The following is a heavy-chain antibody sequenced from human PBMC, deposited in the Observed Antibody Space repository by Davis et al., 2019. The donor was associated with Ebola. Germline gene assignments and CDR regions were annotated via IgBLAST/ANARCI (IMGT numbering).Heavy chain of an antibody. CDR3: ARDSRDIVVVVAGRTGFDY. CDR1: GFTFSSYA. Sequence: GESLKISCAASGFTFSSYAMSWVRQAPGKGLEWVSAISGSGGSTYYADSVKGRFTISRDNAKNSLYLQMNSLRAEDTAVYYCARDSRDIVVVVAGRTGFDYWGQGTLVTVSS. J-gene: IGHJ4*02. V-gene: IGHV3-23*01. D-gene: IGHD2-15*01. CDR2: ISGSGGST.